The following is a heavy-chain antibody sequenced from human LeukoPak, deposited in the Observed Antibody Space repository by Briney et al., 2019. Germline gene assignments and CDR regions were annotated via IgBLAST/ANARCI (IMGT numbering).Heavy chain of an antibody. D-gene: IGHD3-22*01. CDR3: ASLYDSSGYYYVGY. J-gene: IGHJ4*02. CDR1: GYTFTSYG. V-gene: IGHV1-18*01. CDR2: ISAYNGNT. Sequence: ASVKVSCKASGYTFTSYGISWVRQAPGQGLEWIGWISAYNGNTNYAQKLQGRVTITADKSTSTAYMELSSLRSEDTAVYYCASLYDSSGYYYVGYWGQGTLVTVSS.